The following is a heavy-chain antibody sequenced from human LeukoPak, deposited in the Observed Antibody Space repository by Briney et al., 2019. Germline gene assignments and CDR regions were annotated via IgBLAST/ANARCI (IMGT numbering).Heavy chain of an antibody. CDR1: GFTFSSYS. CDR3: AGNYDFWSGHQLYYYMDV. J-gene: IGHJ6*03. Sequence: GGSLRLSCAASGFTFSSYSMNWVRQAPGKGLEWVSYISSSSSTIYYADSVKGRFTISRDNAKNSLYLQMNSLRAEDTAVYYCAGNYDFWSGHQLYYYMDVWGKGTTVTVSS. CDR2: ISSSSSTI. V-gene: IGHV3-48*01. D-gene: IGHD3-3*01.